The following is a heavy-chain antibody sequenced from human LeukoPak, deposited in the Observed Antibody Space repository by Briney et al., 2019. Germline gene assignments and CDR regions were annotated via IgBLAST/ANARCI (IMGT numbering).Heavy chain of an antibody. Sequence: PSETLSLTCTVSGVSISSYYWSWIRQPPGKGLEWIGYIYYSGSTNYNPSLKSRVTISVDTSENQFSLKLSSVTAADTAVYYCAKYVSTGWFDPWGQGTLVTVSS. J-gene: IGHJ5*02. D-gene: IGHD5/OR15-5a*01. V-gene: IGHV4-59*08. CDR1: GVSISSYY. CDR2: IYYSGST. CDR3: AKYVSTGWFDP.